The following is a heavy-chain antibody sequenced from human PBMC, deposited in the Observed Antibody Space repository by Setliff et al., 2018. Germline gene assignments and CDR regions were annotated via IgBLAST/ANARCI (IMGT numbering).Heavy chain of an antibody. V-gene: IGHV1-18*01. CDR1: AHIFKSYG. Sequence: ASVKVSCKASAHIFKSYGISWVRQAPGQRLEWVGWISSYNDVTSYAQRFQGRVTLTTDTSTSAAYMELRNLQSDDTAVYYCARLVRYCTKTTCQTLSGAEVWGQGTLVTVSS. D-gene: IGHD2-8*01. CDR3: ARLVRYCTKTTCQTLSGAEV. J-gene: IGHJ4*02. CDR2: ISSYNDVT.